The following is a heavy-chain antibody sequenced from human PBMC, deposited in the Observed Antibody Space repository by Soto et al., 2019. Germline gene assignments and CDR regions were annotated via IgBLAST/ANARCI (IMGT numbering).Heavy chain of an antibody. Sequence: QVQLVQSGAEVKKPGASVKVSCKASGYTFTGYYMHWVRQAPGQGLEWMGWINPNSGGTNYAQKFQGWVTMTRDTSISPAYMALSRLRSDDTAVYYCARGTPITYWYFDLWGRGTLVTVSS. CDR3: ARGTPITYWYFDL. V-gene: IGHV1-2*04. CDR1: GYTFTGYY. J-gene: IGHJ2*01. D-gene: IGHD5-12*01. CDR2: INPNSGGT.